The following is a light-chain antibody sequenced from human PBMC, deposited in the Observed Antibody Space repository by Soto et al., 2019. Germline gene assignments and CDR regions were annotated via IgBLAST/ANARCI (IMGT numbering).Light chain of an antibody. CDR3: CSFAGRSPPTSV. V-gene: IGLV2-23*02. CDR1: TSDVGTYNL. J-gene: IGLJ1*01. CDR2: EVT. Sequence: QSVLTQPASVSGSPGQSITISCTGTTSDVGTYNLVSWYQHHPGKAPQLIIFEVTKRPSGVSDRFSGSKSDNTASLTISGLLGEDEADYYCCSFAGRSPPTSVFGTGTKVTVL.